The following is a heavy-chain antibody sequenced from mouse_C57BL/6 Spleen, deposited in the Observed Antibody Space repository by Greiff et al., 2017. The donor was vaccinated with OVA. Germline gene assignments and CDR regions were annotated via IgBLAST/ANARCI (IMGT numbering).Heavy chain of an antibody. D-gene: IGHD1-1*01. CDR2: INPSTGGT. CDR3: ARNPPPALDYYGSSPLFDY. CDR1: GYSFTGYY. Sequence: EVQLQQSGPELVKPGASVKISCKASGYSFTGYYMNWVKQSPEKSLEWIGEINPSTGGTTYNQKFKAKATLTVDKSSSTAYMQLKSLTSEDSAVCYCARNPPPALDYYGSSPLFDYWGQGTTLTVSS. V-gene: IGHV1-42*01. J-gene: IGHJ2*01.